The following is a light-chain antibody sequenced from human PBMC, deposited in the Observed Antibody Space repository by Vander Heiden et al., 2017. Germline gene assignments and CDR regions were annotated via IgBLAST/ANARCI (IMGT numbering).Light chain of an antibody. Sequence: DIQLTQSPSSLSASVGDRVTITCRASQSISSYLHWYQQKPGKAPKLLIYAASSLQSGVPSRFSGSGSGTDFTLTISSLQPEDFATYYCQQSYSTPQTFGPGTKVDIK. CDR1: QSISSY. J-gene: IGKJ3*01. V-gene: IGKV1-39*01. CDR2: AAS. CDR3: QQSYSTPQT.